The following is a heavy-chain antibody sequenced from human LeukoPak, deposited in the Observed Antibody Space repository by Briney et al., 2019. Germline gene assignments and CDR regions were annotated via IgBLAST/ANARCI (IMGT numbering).Heavy chain of an antibody. CDR3: ARGPAYYYDSSGYYY. CDR1: GYTFTSYG. CDR2: ISAYNGNT. Sequence: GASVKVSCKASGYTFTSYGISWVRQAPGQGLEWMGWISAYNGNTNYAQKLQGRVTMTTGTSTSTAYMELRSLRSDDTAVYYCARGPAYYYDSSGYYYWGQGTLVTVSS. V-gene: IGHV1-18*01. D-gene: IGHD3-22*01. J-gene: IGHJ4*02.